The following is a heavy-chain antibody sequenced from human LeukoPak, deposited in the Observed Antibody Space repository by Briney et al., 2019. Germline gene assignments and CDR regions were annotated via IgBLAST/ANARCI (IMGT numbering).Heavy chain of an antibody. CDR1: GFTFSSYW. Sequence: GGSLRLSCAASGFTFSSYWMHWVRQAPGKGLAWVSRINSDGSSTSYADSVKGRFTISRDSAKNTLYLQMNSLRAEDTAVYYCAAGGGVPDDYWGQGTLVTVSA. CDR2: INSDGSST. D-gene: IGHD2-2*01. V-gene: IGHV3-74*01. J-gene: IGHJ4*02. CDR3: AAGGGVPDDY.